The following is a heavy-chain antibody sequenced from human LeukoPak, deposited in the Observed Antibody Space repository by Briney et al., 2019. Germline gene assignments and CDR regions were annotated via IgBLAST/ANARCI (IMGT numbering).Heavy chain of an antibody. CDR2: INVGNGNT. V-gene: IGHV1-3*01. CDR1: GYTFTTYA. CDR3: ARDQEVGASKGDAFDI. Sequence: ASVNVSCKASGYTFTTYAVHWVRQAPGQRPEWMGWINVGNGNTKYSQNFQGRVIISRDTSASIAYMELSSLSSEDTAVYYCARDQEVGASKGDAFDIWGQGTMVTVSS. J-gene: IGHJ3*02. D-gene: IGHD1-26*01.